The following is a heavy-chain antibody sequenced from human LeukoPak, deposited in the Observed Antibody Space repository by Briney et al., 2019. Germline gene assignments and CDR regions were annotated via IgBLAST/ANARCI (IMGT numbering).Heavy chain of an antibody. CDR1: GFTFSDYY. V-gene: IGHV3-11*05. CDR2: IGGGGGDK. J-gene: IGHJ4*02. Sequence: PGGSLRLSCAGSGFTFSDYYMSWIRQSPGKGLEWLSHIGGGGGDKNYADSVKGRFIISRDNSKNTLYLQMNSLRAEDTAVYYCAKDQLNRFCSGGSCSVTHDYWGQGTLVTVSS. CDR3: AKDQLNRFCSGGSCSVTHDY. D-gene: IGHD2-15*01.